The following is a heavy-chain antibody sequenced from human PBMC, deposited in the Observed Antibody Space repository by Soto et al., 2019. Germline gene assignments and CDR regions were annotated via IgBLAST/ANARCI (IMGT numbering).Heavy chain of an antibody. CDR1: GGFISRYY. CDR2: IFSSWTT. Sequence: SETLSLTCTVSGGFISRYYWSWIRQPPGRGLEWIGNIFSSWTTNYNPSLKSRVTISVDTSKNQVSLILNAVTAADTAVYYCAREYYDFWSVTYSYYGMDVWGHGTTVTVSS. D-gene: IGHD3-3*01. J-gene: IGHJ6*02. V-gene: IGHV4-59*01. CDR3: AREYYDFWSVTYSYYGMDV.